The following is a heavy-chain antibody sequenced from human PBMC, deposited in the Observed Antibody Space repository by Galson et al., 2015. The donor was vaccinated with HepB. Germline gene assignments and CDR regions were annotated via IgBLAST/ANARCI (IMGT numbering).Heavy chain of an antibody. J-gene: IGHJ4*02. Sequence: QSGAEVKKPGESLRISCKGSGYSFTSYWISWVRQMPGKGLEWMGRIDPSDSYTNYSPSFQGHVTISADKSISTAYLQWSSLKASDTAMYYCARHRARYSGYETYYFDYWGQGTLVTVSS. CDR3: ARHRARYSGYETYYFDY. CDR1: GYSFTSYW. D-gene: IGHD5-12*01. V-gene: IGHV5-10-1*01. CDR2: IDPSDSYT.